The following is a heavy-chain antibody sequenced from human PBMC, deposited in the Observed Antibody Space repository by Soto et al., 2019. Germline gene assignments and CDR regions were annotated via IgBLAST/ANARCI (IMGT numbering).Heavy chain of an antibody. CDR3: AKYTSGTMRDY. CDR1: VDSITTTTYY. J-gene: IGHJ4*02. CDR2: FHYGGST. Sequence: PSETLSLTCIVSVDSITTTTYYWGWIRQPPGKGLEWIGSFHYGGSTSYNPSLKSRVTIFVDTSKNQFSLIVNYVTAADTAVYYCAKYTSGTMRDYWGQGTLVTVSS. V-gene: IGHV4-39*01. D-gene: IGHD5-18*01.